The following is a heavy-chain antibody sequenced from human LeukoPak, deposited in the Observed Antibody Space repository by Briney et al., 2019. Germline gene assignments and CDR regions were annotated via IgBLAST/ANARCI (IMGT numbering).Heavy chain of an antibody. D-gene: IGHD3-22*01. Sequence: GGSLRLSCAASGFTFSDYYMSWIRQAPGKGLEWVSYISSSGSTIYYADSVKGRFTISRDNAGNSLYLQMNSLRAEDTAVYYCASVGPYYYDSRVDYWGQGTLVTVSS. CDR2: ISSSGSTI. V-gene: IGHV3-11*01. J-gene: IGHJ4*02. CDR1: GFTFSDYY. CDR3: ASVGPYYYDSRVDY.